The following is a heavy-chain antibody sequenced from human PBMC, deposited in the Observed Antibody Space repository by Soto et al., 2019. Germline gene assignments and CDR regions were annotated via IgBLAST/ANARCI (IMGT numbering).Heavy chain of an antibody. Sequence: VGSLRLSCAASGVTLSSYSMNWVRQAPGKGLEWVSYISSSSSTMYYADSVKGRFTISRDNAKNSLFLHMNSLRDEDTAVHYCARDSTDADSGSYSGDYWGQGTLVTVSS. CDR1: GVTLSSYS. V-gene: IGHV3-48*02. J-gene: IGHJ4*02. CDR3: ARDSTDADSGSYSGDY. CDR2: ISSSSSTM. D-gene: IGHD1-26*01.